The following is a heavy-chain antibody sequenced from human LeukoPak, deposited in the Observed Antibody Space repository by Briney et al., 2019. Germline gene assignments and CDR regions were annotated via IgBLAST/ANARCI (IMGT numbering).Heavy chain of an antibody. D-gene: IGHD3-9*01. CDR3: AKFSGHILTGYYSFIDY. CDR1: GFTVSSNY. Sequence: GGSLRLSCAASGFTVSSNYMSWVRQAPGKGLEWVSVIYSGGSTYYADSVKGRFTISRDNAKNTLYLQMNSLRAEDTAVYYCAKFSGHILTGYYSFIDYWGQGTLVTVSS. CDR2: IYSGGST. J-gene: IGHJ4*02. V-gene: IGHV3-53*01.